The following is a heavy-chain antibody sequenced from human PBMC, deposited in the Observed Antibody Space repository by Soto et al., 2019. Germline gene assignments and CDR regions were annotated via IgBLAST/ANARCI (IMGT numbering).Heavy chain of an antibody. V-gene: IGHV6-1*01. J-gene: IGHJ5*02. CDR2: TYYRSKWYN. CDR1: GDSVSSNSAA. Sequence: SQTLSLTCAISGDSVSSNSAAWNWIRQSPSRGLEWLGRTYYRSKWYNDYAVSVKSRITINPDTSKNQFSLQLNSVTPEDTAVYYCSRNLGMGFWSGGSWYSESWFAPWGQGTLVTVPS. CDR3: SRNLGMGFWSGGSWYSESWFAP. D-gene: IGHD2-15*01.